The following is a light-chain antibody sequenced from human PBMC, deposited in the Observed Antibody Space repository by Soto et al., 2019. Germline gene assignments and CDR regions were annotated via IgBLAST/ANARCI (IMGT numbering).Light chain of an antibody. J-gene: IGKJ1*01. CDR1: QSLDIN. CDR2: GAS. V-gene: IGKV3-15*01. Sequence: EIVLTQSPATVSFSPGEIVTLCWRASQSLDINLAWYQQKPGQAPRLLIYGASTRATDMPGRFRGSGSGTEFTLTISSLQSEDFAVYYCHQYNNWPPRTFGQGTKVDIK. CDR3: HQYNNWPPRT.